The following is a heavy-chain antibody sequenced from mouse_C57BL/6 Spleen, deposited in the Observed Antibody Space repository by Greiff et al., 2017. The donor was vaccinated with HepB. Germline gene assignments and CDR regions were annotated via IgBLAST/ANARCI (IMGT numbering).Heavy chain of an antibody. V-gene: IGHV2-9-1*01. CDR3: ARNPLYYDYGAWFAY. Sequence: QVQLKESGPGLVAPSQRLSITCTVSGFSLTSYAISWVRQPPGKGLEWLGVIWTGGGTNYNSALKSRLSISKDNSKSQVFLKMNSLQTDDTARYYCARNPLYYDYGAWFAYWGQGTLVTVSA. J-gene: IGHJ3*01. CDR2: IWTGGGT. D-gene: IGHD2-4*01. CDR1: GFSLTSYA.